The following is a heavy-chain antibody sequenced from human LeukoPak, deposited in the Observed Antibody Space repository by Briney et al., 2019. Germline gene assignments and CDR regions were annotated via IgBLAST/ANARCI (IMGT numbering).Heavy chain of an antibody. V-gene: IGHV1-2*02. Sequence: GASVKVSCKASGYTFTGHFIHWVRQAPGQGLEWMGWSNPNSGDTNYAQKFQGRVTMTRDTSISTAYMELSRVRSDDAAVYYCARALPSWIQLWFDYWGQGTLVTVSS. J-gene: IGHJ4*02. D-gene: IGHD5-18*01. CDR1: GYTFTGHF. CDR3: ARALPSWIQLWFDY. CDR2: SNPNSGDT.